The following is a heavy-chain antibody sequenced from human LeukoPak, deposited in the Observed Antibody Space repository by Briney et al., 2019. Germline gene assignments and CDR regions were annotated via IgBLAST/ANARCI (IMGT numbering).Heavy chain of an antibody. J-gene: IGHJ4*02. CDR1: GFTFSDYY. D-gene: IGHD3-22*01. Sequence: GGSLRLSCAASGFTFSDYYMSWIRQAPGKGLEWVSYISSSGSTIYYADSVKGRFTISRDNAKNSLYLQMNSLRAEDTAVYYCARDQWDYYDSSASDYWGQGTLVTVSS. V-gene: IGHV3-11*01. CDR3: ARDQWDYYDSSASDY. CDR2: ISSSGSTI.